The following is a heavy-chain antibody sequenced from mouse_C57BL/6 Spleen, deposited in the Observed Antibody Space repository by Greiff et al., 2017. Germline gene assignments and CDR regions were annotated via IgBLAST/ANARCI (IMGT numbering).Heavy chain of an antibody. CDR1: GFSLTSYG. V-gene: IGHV2-2*01. CDR3: ASLRGFAY. CDR2: IWSGGGT. J-gene: IGHJ3*01. Sequence: VKLVESGPGLVQPSQSLSITCTVSGFSLTSYGVHWVRQSPGKGLAWLGVIWSGGGTDYNAAFISRLSISKDNSKSQVFFKMNSLQADDTAIYYCASLRGFAYWGQGTLVTVSA. D-gene: IGHD1-1*01.